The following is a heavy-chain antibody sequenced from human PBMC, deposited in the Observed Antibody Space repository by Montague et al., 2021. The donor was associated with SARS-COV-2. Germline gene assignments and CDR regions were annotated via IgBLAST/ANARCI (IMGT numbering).Heavy chain of an antibody. Sequence: SLRLSCAASGFTFSNYWMHWVRQAPGKGLVWVSRINSDGSSTTYADSVKGRFTISRDNAKNTVYLQMNSLRVEDSAVYYCASDSRYSGYEADYWGQGTLVTVSS. CDR1: GFTFSNYW. V-gene: IGHV3-74*01. D-gene: IGHD5-12*01. J-gene: IGHJ4*02. CDR2: INSDGSST. CDR3: ASDSRYSGYEADY.